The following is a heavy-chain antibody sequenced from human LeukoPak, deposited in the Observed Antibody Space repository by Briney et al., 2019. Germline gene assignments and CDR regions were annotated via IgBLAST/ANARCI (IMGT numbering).Heavy chain of an antibody. CDR1: GFTFDDYA. Sequence: PGRSLRLSCAASGFTFDDYAMHWVRQAPGKGLEWVSGISWNSGSIGYADSVKGRFTISRDNAKNSLYLQMNSLRAEDTAVYYCASNSINYDFWSGYNLAAFDIWGQGTMVTVSS. V-gene: IGHV3-9*01. J-gene: IGHJ3*02. CDR3: ASNSINYDFWSGYNLAAFDI. D-gene: IGHD3-3*01. CDR2: ISWNSGSI.